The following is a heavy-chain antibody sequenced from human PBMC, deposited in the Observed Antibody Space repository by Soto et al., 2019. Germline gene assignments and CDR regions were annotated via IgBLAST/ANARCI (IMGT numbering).Heavy chain of an antibody. CDR3: AKGFIRDCGGDCTVDT. D-gene: IGHD2-21*02. CDR1: GFTFSSYA. J-gene: IGHJ5*02. CDR2: ISATGGST. V-gene: IGHV3-23*01. Sequence: GGSLRLSCAASGFTFSSYAMSWVRQAPGEGLEWVSGISATGGSTYHADSVKGRFTFSRDNSKNTLYLQMNSLRAEDTAVYYCAKGFIRDCGGDCTVDTWGQGTLVTVSS.